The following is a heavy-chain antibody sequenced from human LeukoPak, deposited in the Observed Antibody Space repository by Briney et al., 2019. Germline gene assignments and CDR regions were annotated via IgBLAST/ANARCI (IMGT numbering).Heavy chain of an antibody. CDR1: GFTFGSYV. CDR3: ARGRISMVRDTDH. J-gene: IGHJ4*02. Sequence: GGSLRLSCAASGFTFGSYVIHWVRQAPGKGLEWVAVVSFDGDTKYYADSVKGRFTISRDNSKNTLWLQMISLRGDDTAVYYCARGRISMVRDTDHWGQGTLVTVSS. V-gene: IGHV3-30-3*01. CDR2: VSFDGDTK. D-gene: IGHD3-10*01.